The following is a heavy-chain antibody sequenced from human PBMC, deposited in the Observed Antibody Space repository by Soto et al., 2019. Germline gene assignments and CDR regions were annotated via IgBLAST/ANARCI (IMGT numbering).Heavy chain of an antibody. CDR3: ARVNSGETRFDF. CDR1: GGPISSSSYY. D-gene: IGHD4-17*01. J-gene: IGHJ4*02. CDR2: IYYSGST. V-gene: IGHV4-39*01. Sequence: ETLSLTCTVSGGPISSSSYYWGWIRQPPGKGLEWIGSIYYSGSTYYNPSLKSRVTISVDTSKNQFSLKLSSVTAADTAVYYCARVNSGETRFDFWGQGTLVTVSS.